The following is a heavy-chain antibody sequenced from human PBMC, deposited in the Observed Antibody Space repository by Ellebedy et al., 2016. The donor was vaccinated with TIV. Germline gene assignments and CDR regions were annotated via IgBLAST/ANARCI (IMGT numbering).Heavy chain of an antibody. CDR1: GFTFSSYA. Sequence: GGSLRLSXAASGFTFSSYAMSWVRQAPGKGLEWVSAISGSGGSTYYADSVKGRFTISRDNSKNTLYLQMNSLRAEDTAVYYCAKDLLIHYCSSTSCFDDYWGQGTLVTVSS. J-gene: IGHJ4*02. CDR2: ISGSGGST. CDR3: AKDLLIHYCSSTSCFDDY. V-gene: IGHV3-23*01. D-gene: IGHD2-2*01.